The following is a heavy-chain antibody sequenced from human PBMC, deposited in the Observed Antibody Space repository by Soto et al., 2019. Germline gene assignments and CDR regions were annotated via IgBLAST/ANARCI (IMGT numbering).Heavy chain of an antibody. CDR1: GFTFSSYA. CDR2: ISYDGSNK. D-gene: IGHD6-13*01. Sequence: LRLSCAASGFTFSSYAMHWVRQAPGKGLEWVAVISYDGSNKYYADSVKGRFTISRDNSKNTLYLQMNSLRAEDTAVYYCARDVAAGGYYYYGMDVWGQGTTVTVSS. V-gene: IGHV3-30-3*01. J-gene: IGHJ6*02. CDR3: ARDVAAGGYYYYGMDV.